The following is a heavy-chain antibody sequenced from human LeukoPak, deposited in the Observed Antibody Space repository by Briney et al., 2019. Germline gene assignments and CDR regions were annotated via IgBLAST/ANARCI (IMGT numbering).Heavy chain of an antibody. J-gene: IGHJ5*02. CDR2: IYYSGST. Sequence: PSETLSLICTVSGGSISSGDYYWSWIRQPPGKGLEWIGYIYYSGSTYHNPSLKSRVTISLDTSKNQFSLKLSSVTAADTAIYYCATHVSIVAPATLNYGDNWFDPWGQGTLVIVSS. CDR3: ATHVSIVAPATLNYGDNWFDP. CDR1: GGSISSGDYY. D-gene: IGHD2-2*01. V-gene: IGHV4-30-4*01.